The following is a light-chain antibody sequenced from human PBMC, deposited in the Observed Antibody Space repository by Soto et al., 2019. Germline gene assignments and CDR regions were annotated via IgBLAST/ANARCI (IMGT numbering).Light chain of an antibody. CDR1: QSIDRW. V-gene: IGKV1-5*03. CDR3: QQYKTYTYT. J-gene: IGKJ2*01. CDR2: RAS. Sequence: DIQMTQSPSTLSASVGDRVTITCRASQSIDRWLAWYQQKPGKAPKLLIYRASSLESGVPSRLSGSGSGTEFTLTIRSLQPDDFTTYYCQQYKTYTYTFAQGTKLEIK.